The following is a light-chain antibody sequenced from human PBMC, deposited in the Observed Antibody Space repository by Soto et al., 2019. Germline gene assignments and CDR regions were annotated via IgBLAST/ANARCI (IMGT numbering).Light chain of an antibody. CDR3: HQYDDYPQT. CDR2: GPS. V-gene: IGKV3-20*01. CDR1: QIVAKNY. J-gene: IGKJ1*01. Sequence: EIVLTQSPGTLSLSPGERATLSCRASQIVAKNYLAWYQQEPGQAPRLLIYGPSTRATGIPARFSGSGSGTDFTLTISSLEHEDFAVYYCHQYDDYPQTFGQGTKVEIK.